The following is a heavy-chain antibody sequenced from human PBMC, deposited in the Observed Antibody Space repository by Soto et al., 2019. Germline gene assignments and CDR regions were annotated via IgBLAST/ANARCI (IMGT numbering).Heavy chain of an antibody. V-gene: IGHV1-18*01. CDR2: ISAYNGDT. D-gene: IGHD6-19*01. J-gene: IGHJ6*03. Sequence: QDQLVQSGGEVKKPGASVKVSCKASGYSFTNYGITWVRQAPGQGVEWMGWISAYNGDTNYAQKLQGRVTMTTDASTSTAYLEWRSLRSDDTAVYYCARDRGVAPPVAGNTHYYYYMDVWGKGTTVTVSS. CDR3: ARDRGVAPPVAGNTHYYYYMDV. CDR1: GYSFTNYG.